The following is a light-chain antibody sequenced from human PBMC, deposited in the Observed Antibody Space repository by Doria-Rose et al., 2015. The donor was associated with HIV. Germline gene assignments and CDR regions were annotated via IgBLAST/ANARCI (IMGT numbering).Light chain of an antibody. V-gene: IGKV3-20*01. Sequence: EIVMTQSPGTLSLSPGERAILSCRASQSFSSTYLAWYQQKPGQAPSLLIYDGSTRATGIPDRSRASGSRTDFTLTINRLEPEDFALYYCHQYGTSWTFGQGTKVEI. J-gene: IGKJ1*01. CDR2: DGS. CDR1: QSFSSTY. CDR3: HQYGTSWT.